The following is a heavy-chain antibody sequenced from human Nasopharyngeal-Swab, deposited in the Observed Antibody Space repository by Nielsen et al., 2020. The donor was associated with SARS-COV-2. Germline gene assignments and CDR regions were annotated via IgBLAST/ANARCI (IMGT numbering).Heavy chain of an antibody. D-gene: IGHD1-1*01. Sequence: ASVKVSCKASGYTFTSYYMHWVRQAPGQGLEWMGIINPGGGSTSYAQKFQGRVTMTRDTSTSTVYMELSSLRSEDTAVYYCARDRFWTGAFDIWGQGTMVTVSS. CDR3: ARDRFWTGAFDI. CDR2: INPGGGST. V-gene: IGHV1-46*01. CDR1: GYTFTSYY. J-gene: IGHJ3*02.